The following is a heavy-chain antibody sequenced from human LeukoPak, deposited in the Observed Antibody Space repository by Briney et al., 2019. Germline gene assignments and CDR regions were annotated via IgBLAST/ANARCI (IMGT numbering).Heavy chain of an antibody. Sequence: PSETLSLTCTVSGGSISSGSYYWSWIRQPAGKGLEWIGRTYTSGSTNYNPSLKSRVTISVDTSKNQFSLKLSSVTAADTAVYYCARDVGDDYGGRSFDYWGQGTLVTVSS. J-gene: IGHJ4*02. CDR1: GGSISSGSYY. D-gene: IGHD4-23*01. CDR2: TYTSGST. CDR3: ARDVGDDYGGRSFDY. V-gene: IGHV4-61*02.